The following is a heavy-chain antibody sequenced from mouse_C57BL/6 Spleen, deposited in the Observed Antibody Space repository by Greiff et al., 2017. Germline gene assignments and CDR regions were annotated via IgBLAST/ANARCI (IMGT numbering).Heavy chain of an antibody. D-gene: IGHD1-1*01. Sequence: VQLQQSGPGLVQPSQSLSITCTVSGFSLTSYGVHWVRQSPGKGLEWLGVIWSGGSTDYNAAFISRLSISKDNSKSQVFFKMNSLQADDTAIYYCARNSRYYYGSPWYFDVWGTGTTVTVSS. CDR3: ARNSRYYYGSPWYFDV. CDR1: GFSLTSYG. J-gene: IGHJ1*03. V-gene: IGHV2-2*01. CDR2: IWSGGST.